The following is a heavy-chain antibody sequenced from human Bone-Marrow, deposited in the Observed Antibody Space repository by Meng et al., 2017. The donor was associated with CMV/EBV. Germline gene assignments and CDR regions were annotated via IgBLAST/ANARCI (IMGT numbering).Heavy chain of an antibody. CDR3: TKDDNDYTGVGGY. CDR1: GFTFSYYA. D-gene: IGHD4-11*01. J-gene: IGHJ4*02. CDR2: IYQDGSTK. Sequence: ASLKISCAASGFTFSYYAMSWVRQAPGKGLEWVSVIYQDGSTKFYADSVRGRFTTLRANSKNTLYLQTNSRRDGDTGVYYCTKDDNDYTGVGGYWGQGTLVTVSS. V-gene: IGHV3-23*03.